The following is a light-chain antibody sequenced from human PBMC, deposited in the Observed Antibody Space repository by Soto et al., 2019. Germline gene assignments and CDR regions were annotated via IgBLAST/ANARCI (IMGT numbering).Light chain of an antibody. CDR1: QGITSY. CDR2: SAS. Sequence: IQLPKSPSSLSASVGARVTITCRASQGITSYLAWYQQRPGKATGLLIYSASTLQSGVPSRFSGSGYGTDFSLTISNLQPEDFATYYCQQLYSHPLTFGGGTKVDIK. CDR3: QQLYSHPLT. J-gene: IGKJ4*01. V-gene: IGKV1-9*01.